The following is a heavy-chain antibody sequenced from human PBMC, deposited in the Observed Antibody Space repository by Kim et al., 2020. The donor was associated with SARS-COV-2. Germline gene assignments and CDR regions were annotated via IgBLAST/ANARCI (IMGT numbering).Heavy chain of an antibody. CDR1: GFTFSSYG. Sequence: GGSLRLSCAASGFTFSSYGMHWVRQAPGKGLEWVAVISYDGSNKYYADSVKGRFTISRDNSKNTLYLQMNSLRAEDTAVYYCATFDLYYYDSSGYSRDDAFDIWGQGTMVTVSS. CDR2: ISYDGSNK. V-gene: IGHV3-30*03. J-gene: IGHJ3*02. CDR3: ATFDLYYYDSSGYSRDDAFDI. D-gene: IGHD3-22*01.